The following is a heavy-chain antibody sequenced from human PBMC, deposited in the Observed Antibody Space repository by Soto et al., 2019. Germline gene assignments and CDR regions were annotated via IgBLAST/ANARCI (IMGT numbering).Heavy chain of an antibody. D-gene: IGHD1-26*01. J-gene: IGHJ6*02. Sequence: SVKVSCKASGGTFSSYTISWVRQAPGQGLEWMGRIIPILGIANYAQKFQGRVTITADKSTSTAYMELSSLRSEDTAVYYCAREGSTGDPYYGMDVWGQGTTVTVSS. CDR3: AREGSTGDPYYGMDV. V-gene: IGHV1-69*04. CDR1: GGTFSSYT. CDR2: IIPILGIA.